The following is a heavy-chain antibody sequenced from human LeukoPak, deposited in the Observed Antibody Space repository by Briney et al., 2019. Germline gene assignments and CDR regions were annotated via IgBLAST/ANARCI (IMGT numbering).Heavy chain of an antibody. J-gene: IGHJ3*02. CDR1: GLTFSSYE. CDR2: ISSSGSTI. Sequence: GGSLRLSCAASGLTFSSYEMNWVRQAPGKGLEWVSYISSSGSTIYYADSVKGRFTISRDNAKNSLYLQMNSLRAEDTAVYYCARWGIAAAGALGAFDIWGQGTMVTVSS. CDR3: ARWGIAAAGALGAFDI. D-gene: IGHD6-13*01. V-gene: IGHV3-48*03.